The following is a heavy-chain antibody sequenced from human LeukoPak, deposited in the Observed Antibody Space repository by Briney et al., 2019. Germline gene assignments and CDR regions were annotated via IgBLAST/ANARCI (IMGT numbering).Heavy chain of an antibody. CDR3: ARALTFIAVAGNDY. D-gene: IGHD6-19*01. CDR2: INPNSGGT. V-gene: IGHV1-2*02. Sequence: GASVKVSCKASGHTFTGYYMHWVRQAPGQGLEWMGWINPNSGGTNYAQKFQGRVTMTRDTSTSTVYMELSSLRSEDTAVYYCARALTFIAVAGNDYWGQGTLVTVSS. CDR1: GHTFTGYY. J-gene: IGHJ4*02.